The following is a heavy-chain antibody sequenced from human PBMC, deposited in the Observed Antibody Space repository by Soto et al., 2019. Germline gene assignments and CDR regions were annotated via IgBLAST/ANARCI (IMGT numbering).Heavy chain of an antibody. CDR3: PTVVYIAGLTPFFDF. CDR2: IKSKTDGGTT. CDR1: GFTFSNAW. Sequence: GGSLRLSCAASGFTFSNAWMNWVRQAPGKGLEWVGRIKSKTDGGTTDYAAPVKGRFTISRDDSKNTLYLQMNSLKTEDTAVYSCPTVVYIAGLTPFFDFWGQGTLVPVSS. D-gene: IGHD1-26*01. V-gene: IGHV3-15*07. J-gene: IGHJ4*02.